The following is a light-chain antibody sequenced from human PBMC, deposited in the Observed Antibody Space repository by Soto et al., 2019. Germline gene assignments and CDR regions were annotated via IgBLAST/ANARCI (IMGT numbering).Light chain of an antibody. J-gene: IGLJ3*02. CDR3: YSYAKVSTLTV. CDR2: EVY. Sequence: QSALTQPASVSGSPGQSITISCTGSSNNVGAYNAVSWYQQYPGKVPKLMIYEVYKRPSGISNRFSGSKSGNTASLTISGLRAEDEADYYCYSYAKVSTLTVFGGGTQLTVL. V-gene: IGLV2-14*01. CDR1: SNNVGAYNA.